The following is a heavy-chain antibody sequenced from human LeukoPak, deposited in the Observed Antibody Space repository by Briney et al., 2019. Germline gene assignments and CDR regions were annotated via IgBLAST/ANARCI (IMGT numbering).Heavy chain of an antibody. Sequence: SETLSLTCTVSGYSISSGYYWGWIRQPPGKGLEWIGSIYHSGSTYYNPSLKSRVTISVDTSKNQFSLRLSSVTAADTAVYYCARGSSSDWFDPWGQGTLVTVSS. J-gene: IGHJ5*02. CDR3: ARGSSSDWFDP. CDR1: GYSISSGYY. D-gene: IGHD6-6*01. V-gene: IGHV4-38-2*02. CDR2: IYHSGST.